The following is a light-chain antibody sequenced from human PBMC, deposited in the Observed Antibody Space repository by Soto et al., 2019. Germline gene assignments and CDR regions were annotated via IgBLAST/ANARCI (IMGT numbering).Light chain of an antibody. CDR1: SSDVGYYNY. CDR3: SSCTSSSTLLYV. CDR2: EVN. Sequence: QSVLTQPASVSGSPGQSITISCTGTSSDVGYYNYVSWYRQHPGKAPRLMIYEVNNRPSGVSNRFSGSKSGNTASLTISGLQAEDEADYYCSSCTSSSTLLYVFGPGTKVTVL. V-gene: IGLV2-14*01. J-gene: IGLJ1*01.